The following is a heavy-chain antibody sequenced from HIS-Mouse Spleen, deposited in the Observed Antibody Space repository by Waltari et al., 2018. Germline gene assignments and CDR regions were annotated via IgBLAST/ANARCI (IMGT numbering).Heavy chain of an antibody. Sequence: SLTCTVSGGSISSGGYYWSWIRQHPGKGLEWIGYIYYSGSTYYNPSLKSRVTISVDTSKNQFSLKLSSVTAADTAVYYCARVTGGSGEYYFDYWGQGTLVTVSS. D-gene: IGHD3-10*01. CDR1: GGSISSGGYY. V-gene: IGHV4-31*03. CDR3: ARVTGGSGEYYFDY. J-gene: IGHJ4*02. CDR2: IYYSGST.